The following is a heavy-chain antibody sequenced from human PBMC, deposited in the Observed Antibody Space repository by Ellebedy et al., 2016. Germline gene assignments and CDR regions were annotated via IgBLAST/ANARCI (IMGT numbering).Heavy chain of an antibody. Sequence: SETLSLXXAVSGGSISSSNWWSWVRQPPGKGLEWIGEIYHSGSTNYNPSLKSRVTISVDKSKNQFSLKLSSVTAADTAVYYCARYGQQYSSGWSYYFDYWGQGTLVTVSS. CDR2: IYHSGST. CDR3: ARYGQQYSSGWSYYFDY. D-gene: IGHD6-19*01. J-gene: IGHJ4*02. V-gene: IGHV4-4*02. CDR1: GGSISSSNW.